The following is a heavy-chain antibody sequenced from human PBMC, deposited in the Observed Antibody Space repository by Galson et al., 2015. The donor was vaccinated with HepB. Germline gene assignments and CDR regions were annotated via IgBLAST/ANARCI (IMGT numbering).Heavy chain of an antibody. CDR3: VREYYDDDDYYYYGRDV. Sequence: LRLSCAASGFTFSNYWMHWVRQVAGKGLVWVSRINMDGRTTTYADAVKGRFTISRDSANLYLQMNSLRAEDTAVYFCVREYYDDDDYYYYGRDVWGQGTTVTVSS. V-gene: IGHV3-74*01. J-gene: IGHJ6*02. CDR2: INMDGRTT. D-gene: IGHD3-22*01. CDR1: GFTFSNYW.